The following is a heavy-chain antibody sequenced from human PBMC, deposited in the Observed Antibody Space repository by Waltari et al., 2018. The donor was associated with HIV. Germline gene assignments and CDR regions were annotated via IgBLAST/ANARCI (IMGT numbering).Heavy chain of an antibody. Sequence: VQLVQSGAEMRKPGASVKVSCTASGYTLSAYTISWVRQAPGQGLEWMGWISGYNGNTNYAQKFQGRVNMTTDTSTSTAHMELRSLRSDDTAVYYCARGVSIVRGVMIRGHMDVWGQGTTVTVSS. CDR1: GYTLSAYT. CDR2: ISGYNGNT. J-gene: IGHJ6*02. CDR3: ARGVSIVRGVMIRGHMDV. V-gene: IGHV1-18*01. D-gene: IGHD3-10*01.